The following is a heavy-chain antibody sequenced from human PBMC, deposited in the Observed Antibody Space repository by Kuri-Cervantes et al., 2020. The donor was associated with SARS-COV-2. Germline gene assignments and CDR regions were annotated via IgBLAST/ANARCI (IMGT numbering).Heavy chain of an antibody. D-gene: IGHD4-17*01. Sequence: GKSLKISCAASGFTFSSYAMSWVRQAPGKGLEWVSAISGSGGSTYYADSVKGRFTISRDNSKNTLYLQMNSLRAEDTAVYYCAKDPHGDYNWFDPWGQGTLVTVSS. CDR3: AKDPHGDYNWFDP. CDR1: GFTFSSYA. CDR2: ISGSGGST. J-gene: IGHJ5*02. V-gene: IGHV3-23*01.